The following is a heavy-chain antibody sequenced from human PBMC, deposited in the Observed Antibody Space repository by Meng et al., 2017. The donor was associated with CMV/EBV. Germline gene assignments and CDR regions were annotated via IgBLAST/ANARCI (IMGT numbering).Heavy chain of an antibody. D-gene: IGHD2-15*01. CDR2: IIPIFGTA. CDR3: AGDVLGDCSGGSCYGLDY. V-gene: IGHV1-69*05. CDR1: GGTFSSYA. J-gene: IGHJ4*02. Sequence: SVKVSCKASGGTFSSYAISWVRQAPGQGLEWMGGIIPIFGTANYAQKFQGRVTITTDESTSTAYMELSSLRSEDTAVYYCAGDVLGDCSGGSCYGLDYWGQGTLVNVSS.